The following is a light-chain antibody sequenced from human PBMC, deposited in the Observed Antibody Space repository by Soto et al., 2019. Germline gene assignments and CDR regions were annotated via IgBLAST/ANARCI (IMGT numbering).Light chain of an antibody. V-gene: IGKV1-5*03. CDR1: QTISSW. J-gene: IGKJ1*01. Sequence: IQRTQSPSTLAGSGGDRVTITCRASQTISSWLAWYQQKPGKAPKLLIYKASTLKSGVPSRFSGSGSGTEFTLTISSLQPDDFATYYCQQSNSYSEAFGQGTKVDIK. CDR2: KAS. CDR3: QQSNSYSEA.